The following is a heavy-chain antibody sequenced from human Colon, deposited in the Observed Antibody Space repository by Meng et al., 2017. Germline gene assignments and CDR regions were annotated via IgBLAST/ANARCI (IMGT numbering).Heavy chain of an antibody. J-gene: IGHJ4*02. CDR2: TWYDGSNK. Sequence: GGLLRPSFAALGFTFSSYGMHWVRQAPGKGLEWVAVTWYDGSNKYYADSVKGRFTISRDNSKNTQYLQMNSLRAEDTAMYYCARDVQEMATINAPYFDYWGQGTLVTVSS. CDR1: GFTFSSYG. D-gene: IGHD5-24*01. CDR3: ARDVQEMATINAPYFDY. V-gene: IGHV3-33*01.